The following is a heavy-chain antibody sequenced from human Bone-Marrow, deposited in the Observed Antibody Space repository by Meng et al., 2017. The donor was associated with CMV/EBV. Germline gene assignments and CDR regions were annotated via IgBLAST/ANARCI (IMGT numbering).Heavy chain of an antibody. J-gene: IGHJ6*02. D-gene: IGHD6-6*01. Sequence: GESLKISCAASGFTFSSYSRNWVRQAPGKGLEWVSYISSSSSTIYYADSVKGRFTISRDNAKNSLYLQMNSLRVEDTAVYYCARNPIAARTDYYYYGMDVWGQGTTVTVYS. V-gene: IGHV3-48*04. CDR3: ARNPIAARTDYYYYGMDV. CDR2: ISSSSSTI. CDR1: GFTFSSYS.